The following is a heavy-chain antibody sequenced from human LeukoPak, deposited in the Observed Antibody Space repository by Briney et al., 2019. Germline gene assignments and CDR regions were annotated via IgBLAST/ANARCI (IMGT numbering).Heavy chain of an antibody. V-gene: IGHV1-24*01. CDR2: FDPEDGET. CDR3: ARVKGKTSRYCSSTSCRTYNWFDP. Sequence: GASVKVSCKVSGYTLTKLSMHWVRQAPGKGLEWMGGFDPEDGETIYAQNFQGRVTMTEDTSTDTAYMELSSLKSEDTAVYYCARVKGKTSRYCSSTSCRTYNWFDPWGQGTLVTVSS. D-gene: IGHD2-2*01. J-gene: IGHJ5*02. CDR1: GYTLTKLS.